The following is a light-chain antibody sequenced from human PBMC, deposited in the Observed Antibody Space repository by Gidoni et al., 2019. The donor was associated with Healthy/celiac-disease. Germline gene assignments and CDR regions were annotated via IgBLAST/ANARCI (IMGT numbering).Light chain of an antibody. CDR3: QQYDNLPLYT. V-gene: IGKV1-33*01. CDR1: QDISNY. J-gene: IGKJ2*01. CDR2: DAS. Sequence: DIQMTQSPSSLSASVGDRVTITCQASQDISNYLNWYQQKPGKAPKLLIYDASNLETGVPSRFSGSGSGTDFTFTNSSLQPEDIATYYCQQYDNLPLYTFGQGTKLEIK.